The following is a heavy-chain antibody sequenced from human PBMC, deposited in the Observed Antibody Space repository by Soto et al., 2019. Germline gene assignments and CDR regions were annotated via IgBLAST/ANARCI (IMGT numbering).Heavy chain of an antibody. V-gene: IGHV3-23*01. J-gene: IGHJ4*02. CDR3: ANKEYSSSPGFDY. D-gene: IGHD6-6*01. Sequence: PGGSMRLSCAASGFTFSSSSMSWVRKAPGKGLERVTAISDRGGSTYYADSVKGRFTISRDNSKNTLYLQMNSLRAEDTAVYYCANKEYSSSPGFDYWGQGTLVTVSS. CDR2: ISDRGGST. CDR1: GFTFSSSS.